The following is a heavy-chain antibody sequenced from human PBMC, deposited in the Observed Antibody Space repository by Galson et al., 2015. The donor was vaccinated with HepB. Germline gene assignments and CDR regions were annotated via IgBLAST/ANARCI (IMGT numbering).Heavy chain of an antibody. CDR1: GYTFASYY. Sequence: SVKVSCKASGYTFASYYMHWVRQAPGQGLEWMGIINPSGGSTSYARKLQGRVTMTRDTSTSTVYMELSSLRSEDTAVYYCARDSAPDGSGSFFWYFDLWGRGTLVTVSS. J-gene: IGHJ2*01. CDR3: ARDSAPDGSGSFFWYFDL. D-gene: IGHD3-10*01. CDR2: INPSGGST. V-gene: IGHV1-46*04.